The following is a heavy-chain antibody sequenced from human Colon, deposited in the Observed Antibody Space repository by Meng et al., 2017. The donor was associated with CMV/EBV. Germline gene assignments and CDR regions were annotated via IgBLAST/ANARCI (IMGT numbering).Heavy chain of an antibody. CDR2: IHHSGST. J-gene: IGHJ4*02. CDR1: GGSFSGYY. Sequence: AVYGGSFSGYYWSWIRQPPGRGLEWIGEIHHSGSTNYIPSLKSRVTISLDTSMNQFSLRLSSVTAADTALYYCASGRGDYSPLIFEYWGQGALVTVSS. CDR3: ASGRGDYSPLIFEY. D-gene: IGHD4-11*01. V-gene: IGHV4-34*01.